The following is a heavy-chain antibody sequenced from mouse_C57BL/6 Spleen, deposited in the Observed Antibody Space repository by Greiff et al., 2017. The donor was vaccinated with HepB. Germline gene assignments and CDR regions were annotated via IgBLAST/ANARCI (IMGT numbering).Heavy chain of an antibody. J-gene: IGHJ2*01. D-gene: IGHD1-1*01. Sequence: QVQLQQPGAELVKPGASVKLSCKASGYTFTSYWMHWVKQRPGQGLEWIGMIHPNSGSTNYNEKFKSKATLTVDKSSSTAYMQLSSLTSEDSAVYYCARSHYYGSSYVRYFDYWGQGTTLTVSS. CDR2: IHPNSGST. CDR1: GYTFTSYW. CDR3: ARSHYYGSSYVRYFDY. V-gene: IGHV1-64*01.